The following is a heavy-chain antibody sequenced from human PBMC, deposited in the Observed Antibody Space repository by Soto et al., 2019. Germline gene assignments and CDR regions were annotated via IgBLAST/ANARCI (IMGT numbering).Heavy chain of an antibody. J-gene: IGHJ3*02. V-gene: IGHV3-23*01. CDR1: GFTFSSYA. CDR3: ARASGPFDM. Sequence: GGSLRLSCAASGFTFSSYAMSWVRQAPGKGLEWVSAISGSGGSTYYADSVKGRFTFSRDNSQNTLYLQMNSLRVDDTALYYCARASGPFDMWGQGTMVTVSS. CDR2: ISGSGGST. D-gene: IGHD3-10*01.